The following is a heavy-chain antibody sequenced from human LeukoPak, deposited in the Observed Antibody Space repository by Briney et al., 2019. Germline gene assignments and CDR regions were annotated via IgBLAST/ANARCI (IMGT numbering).Heavy chain of an antibody. CDR2: INPSSGSR. CDR3: ARDACSSTICQAGGNWFDP. V-gene: IGHV1-46*01. CDR1: GYTFTSYY. J-gene: IGHJ5*02. D-gene: IGHD2-2*01. Sequence: GASVKVSCKASGYTFTSYYMHWVRQAPGQGLEWMGTINPSSGSRSYAQKFQGRVTMTRDTSTNIVYMELSSLRSGDTAVYFCARDACSSTICQAGGNWFDPWGQGTLVIVS.